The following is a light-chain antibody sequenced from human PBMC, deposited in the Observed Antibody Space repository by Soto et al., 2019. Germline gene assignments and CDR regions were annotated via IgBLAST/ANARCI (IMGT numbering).Light chain of an antibody. CDR3: SSYSGSDTLV. CDR1: STDVGGYIY. Sequence: QSALTQPASVSGSPGQAITISCTGSSTDVGGYIYVSWYRQHPGKAPKLMIYDVSNRPSGVSNRFSGSKSGNTASLTISGLQAEDDADYYCSSYSGSDTLVFGGGTKVTVL. V-gene: IGLV2-14*01. CDR2: DVS. J-gene: IGLJ2*01.